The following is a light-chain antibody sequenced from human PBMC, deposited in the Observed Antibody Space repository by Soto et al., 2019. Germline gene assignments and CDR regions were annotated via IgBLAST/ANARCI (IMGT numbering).Light chain of an antibody. Sequence: GVTKWPGTVPVSAGERATLSCRASQGVSSSYLAWYQQKPGQAPRLLIYGASSRATGIPARFSGSGSGTDFTLTISSLEPEDFAVYYCKESRKGPPRTLGPGTKVDIK. V-gene: IGKV3D-20*02. CDR1: QGVSSSY. CDR2: GAS. J-gene: IGKJ1*01. CDR3: KESRKGPPRT.